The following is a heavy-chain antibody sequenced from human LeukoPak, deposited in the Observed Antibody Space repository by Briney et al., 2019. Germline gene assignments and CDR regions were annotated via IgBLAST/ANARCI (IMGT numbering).Heavy chain of an antibody. CDR3: ARAHGGAAGRYYYYYYMDV. V-gene: IGHV4-38-2*02. D-gene: IGHD6-13*01. CDR2: IYHSGST. CDR1: GHSISSGYF. J-gene: IGHJ6*03. Sequence: PSETLSLTCTVSGHSISSGYFWGWIRQPPGKGLEWIGSIYHSGSTHYNPSLKSRVTISIITSKNQFSLKLSSVTAADTAVYYCARAHGGAAGRYYYYYYMDVWGKGTTVTISS.